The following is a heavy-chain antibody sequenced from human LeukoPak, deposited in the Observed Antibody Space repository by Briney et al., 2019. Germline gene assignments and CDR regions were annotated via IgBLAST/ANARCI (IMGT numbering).Heavy chain of an antibody. CDR2: ISAYNGNT. CDR3: ARGESTTVITPGDY. CDR1: GYTFTSYG. J-gene: IGHJ4*02. Sequence: AAGTLSCKSSGYTFTSYGITWVRQAPGQGLEWMGWISAYNGNTNYAQKVQGRVTMTTDTSTSTAYMELRSLRSDDTAVYYCARGESTTVITPGDYWGQGTLVTVSS. D-gene: IGHD4-23*01. V-gene: IGHV1-18*01.